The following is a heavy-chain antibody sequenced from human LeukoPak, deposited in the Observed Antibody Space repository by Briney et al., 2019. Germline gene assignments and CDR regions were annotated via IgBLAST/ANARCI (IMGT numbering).Heavy chain of an antibody. D-gene: IGHD2-15*01. CDR2: ISHSGST. CDR3: VSSYCSGGGCCSDWFDP. V-gene: IGHV4-34*01. CDR1: GGSFSGYY. J-gene: IGHJ5*02. Sequence: SETLSLTCAVYGGSFSGYYWNWIRRPPGKGLEWIGEISHSGSTNYNPSLKSRVTISVDTSKNQFSLKLSSVTAADTAVYYCVSSYCSGGGCCSDWFDPWGQGTLVTVSS.